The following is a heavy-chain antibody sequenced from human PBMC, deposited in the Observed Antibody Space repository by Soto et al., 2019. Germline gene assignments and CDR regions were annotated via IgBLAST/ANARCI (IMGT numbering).Heavy chain of an antibody. D-gene: IGHD6-6*01. CDR2: IIPMFGTT. CDR3: ARGVVPAAGAAPPYFHYGVDV. Sequence: QVQLVQSGPEVKKPGSSVKVSCKTSGDTFKKFAISWVRQTPGQGPEWMGGIIPMFGTTKYTQKFQGRVTFTADKSTGTAYMALTSLMSEDTATYFCARGVVPAAGAAPPYFHYGVDVWGQGTTVTVSS. CDR1: GDTFKKFA. V-gene: IGHV1-69*06. J-gene: IGHJ6*02.